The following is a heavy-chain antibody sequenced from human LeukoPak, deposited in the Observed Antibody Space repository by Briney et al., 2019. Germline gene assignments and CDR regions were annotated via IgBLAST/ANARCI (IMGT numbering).Heavy chain of an antibody. CDR3: ARGVVIAPQTFDY. Sequence: SETLSLTCTVSGGSISSSSYYWGWIRQPPGKGLEWIGYIYYSGSTNYNPSLKSRVTISVDTSKNQFSLKPSSVTAADTAVYYCARGVVIAPQTFDYWGQGTLVTVSS. D-gene: IGHD2-21*01. V-gene: IGHV4-61*05. CDR1: GGSISSSSYY. CDR2: IYYSGST. J-gene: IGHJ4*02.